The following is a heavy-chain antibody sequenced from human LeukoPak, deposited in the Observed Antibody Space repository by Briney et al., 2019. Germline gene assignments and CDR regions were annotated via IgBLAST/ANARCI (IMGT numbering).Heavy chain of an antibody. D-gene: IGHD3-10*01. CDR1: GFTFTSYW. Sequence: GGSLRLSCAASGFTFTSYWMTWVRQAPEKGLEWVANIKQDGSEKYYVDSVKGRFTMSRDNAKNSFYLQMNSLRVEDTAVCYCARVPPITMVRGVMDYWGQGTLVTVSS. CDR2: IKQDGSEK. CDR3: ARVPPITMVRGVMDY. J-gene: IGHJ4*02. V-gene: IGHV3-7*03.